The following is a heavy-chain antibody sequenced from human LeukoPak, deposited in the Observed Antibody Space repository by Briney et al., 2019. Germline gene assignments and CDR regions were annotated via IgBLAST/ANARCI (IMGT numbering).Heavy chain of an antibody. CDR1: GFTFSSYS. CDR2: ISTTGSTI. J-gene: IGHJ4*02. V-gene: IGHV3-48*04. D-gene: IGHD3-10*02. CDR3: ARNFSYYVL. Sequence: PGGSLRLSCAASGFTFSSYSMNWVRQAPGKGLEWISYISTTGSTIYNTDIVQGRFTISRDNARNSLYLQMNSLRAENTAVYYCARNFSYYVLWGQGTLVTVSS.